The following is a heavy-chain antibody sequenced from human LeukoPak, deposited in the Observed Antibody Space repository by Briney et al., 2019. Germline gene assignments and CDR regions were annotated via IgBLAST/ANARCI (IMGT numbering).Heavy chain of an antibody. Sequence: ASVKVSCKASGYTFTSYGISWVRQAPGQGLEWMGWISAYNGNTNYAQKLQGRVTMTTDTSTSTAYMELRSLRSDDTAVYYCARDGTIFGVVPYYYGMDVWGQGTLVSVSS. CDR1: GYTFTSYG. J-gene: IGHJ6*02. D-gene: IGHD3-3*01. CDR3: ARDGTIFGVVPYYYGMDV. CDR2: ISAYNGNT. V-gene: IGHV1-18*01.